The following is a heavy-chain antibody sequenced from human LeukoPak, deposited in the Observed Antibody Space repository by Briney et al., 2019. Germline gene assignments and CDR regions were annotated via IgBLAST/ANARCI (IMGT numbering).Heavy chain of an antibody. Sequence: GGSLRLSCAASGFSFSSYAMYWVRQAPGKGLEWVSGIFGSGGSTHYADSVKGRFTISRDNSKNTVYLQMNSLRAEDTAVYYCAKTTTGYSSGRYPGWPVDYWGQGTLVTVSS. CDR3: AKTTTGYSSGRYPGWPVDY. CDR2: IFGSGGST. V-gene: IGHV3-23*01. D-gene: IGHD6-19*01. J-gene: IGHJ4*02. CDR1: GFSFSSYA.